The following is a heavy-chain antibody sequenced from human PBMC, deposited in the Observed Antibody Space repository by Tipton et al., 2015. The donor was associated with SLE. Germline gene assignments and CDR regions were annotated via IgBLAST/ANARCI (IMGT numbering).Heavy chain of an antibody. D-gene: IGHD6-19*01. CDR1: GFTVSSNY. CDR2: IYSGGST. CDR3: AKDMDSSALGGY. Sequence: SLRLSCAASGFTVSSNYMSWVRQAPGKGLEWVSVIYSGGSTYYADSVKGRFTISRDNSKNTLYLQINSLRAEDTAVYYCAKDMDSSALGGYWGQGTLVTVSS. V-gene: IGHV3-53*01. J-gene: IGHJ4*02.